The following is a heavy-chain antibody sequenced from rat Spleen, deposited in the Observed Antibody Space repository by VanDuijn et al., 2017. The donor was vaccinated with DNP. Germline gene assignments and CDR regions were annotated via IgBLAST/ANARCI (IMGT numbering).Heavy chain of an antibody. CDR2: ITNTGDST. CDR1: GFIFSNYW. D-gene: IGHD3-8*01. V-gene: IGHV5-31*01. J-gene: IGHJ2*01. Sequence: EVQLVESGGGPVQPGRSLKLSCVASGFIFSNYWMTWIRQAPGKGLEWVASITNTGDSTYYSESVKGRFSISRDNAKSTLYLQVNSLRSEDTATYDGTSNPHIRTAAPFDYWGQGVMGTVSS. CDR3: TSNPHIRTAAPFDY.